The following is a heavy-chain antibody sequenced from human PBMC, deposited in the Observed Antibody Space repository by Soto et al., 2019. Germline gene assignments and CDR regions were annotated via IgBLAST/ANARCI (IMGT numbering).Heavy chain of an antibody. D-gene: IGHD2-15*01. CDR3: ARATSSGSDHCDS. Sequence: GLRLRLSCSVAAFTFTNDRRHWVRQAPGQGLVWVSRINPAGSTPTYAYSVQGRFTISRDNAKNTLLLQMNRLRSEDTAVYYFARATSSGSDHCDSW. CDR2: INPAGSTP. V-gene: IGHV3-74*01. J-gene: IGHJ5*01. CDR1: AFTFTNDR.